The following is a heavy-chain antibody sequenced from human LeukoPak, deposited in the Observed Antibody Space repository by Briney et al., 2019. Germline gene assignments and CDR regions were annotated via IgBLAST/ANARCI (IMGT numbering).Heavy chain of an antibody. V-gene: IGHV3-30*18. CDR2: ISYDGSNK. CDR3: AKDGEEMATMVYFDY. J-gene: IGHJ4*02. CDR1: GFTFSSYG. Sequence: GGSLRLSCAASGFTFSSYGMHWVRQAPGKGLEWVAVISYDGSNKYYAASVKGLFTISSDNSKNPLYLKMNSVRDEDTDVYDCAKDGEEMATMVYFDYWGQGTLVTVSS. D-gene: IGHD5-24*01.